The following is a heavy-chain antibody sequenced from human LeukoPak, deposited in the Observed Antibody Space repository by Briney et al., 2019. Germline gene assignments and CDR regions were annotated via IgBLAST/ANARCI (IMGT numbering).Heavy chain of an antibody. CDR3: ASYGERTFDY. CDR2: ISYDGSNK. D-gene: IGHD4-17*01. V-gene: IGHV3-30*04. J-gene: IGHJ4*02. CDR1: GFTFSSYA. Sequence: GRSLRLSCAASGFTFSSYAMHWVRQAPGKGLEWVAVISYDGSNKYHADSVKGRFTISRDNSKNTLYLQMNSLRAEDTAVYYCASYGERTFDYWGQGTLVTVSS.